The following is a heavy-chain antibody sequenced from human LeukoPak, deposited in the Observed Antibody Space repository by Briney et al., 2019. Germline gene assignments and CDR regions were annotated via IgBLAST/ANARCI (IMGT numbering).Heavy chain of an antibody. J-gene: IGHJ6*02. V-gene: IGHV3-66*01. CDR3: ATEYYGDPNYYYYGMDV. D-gene: IGHD4-17*01. CDR1: GFTVSSNY. CDR2: IYSGGST. Sequence: GGSLRLSCAASGFTVSSNYMSWVRQAPGKGLEWVSVIYSGGSTYYADSVKGRFTISRDNSKNTLYLQMNSLRAEDTAVYYCATEYYGDPNYYYYGMDVWGQGTTVTVSS.